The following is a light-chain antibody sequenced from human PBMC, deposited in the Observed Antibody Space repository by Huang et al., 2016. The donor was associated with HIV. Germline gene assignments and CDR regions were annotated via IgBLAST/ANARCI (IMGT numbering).Light chain of an antibody. CDR3: QQLTTYPIT. CDR1: QDITTF. V-gene: IGKV1-9*01. CDR2: GAS. Sequence: IHLTQSPPSVSASVGDSVTFTCRASQDITTFLAWYQQKPGKAPQLLISGASTLQMEVPSRFRGSGSGTDFTLTISSLQPEDIATYYCQQLTTYPITFGPGMRLEIK. J-gene: IGKJ5*01.